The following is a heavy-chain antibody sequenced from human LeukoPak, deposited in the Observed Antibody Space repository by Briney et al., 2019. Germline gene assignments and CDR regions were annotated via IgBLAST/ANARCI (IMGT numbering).Heavy chain of an antibody. J-gene: IGHJ6*02. CDR2: IIPILGIA. D-gene: IGHD6-19*01. CDR1: GGTFSSYA. CDR3: ARDYWIAVAAYGTDV. V-gene: IGHV1-69*04. Sequence: GASVKVSCKASGGTFSSYAISWVRQAPGQGLEWMGRIIPILGIANYAQKFQGRVTITADKSTSTAYMELSSLRSEDTAVYYCARDYWIAVAAYGTDVWGQGTTVTVSS.